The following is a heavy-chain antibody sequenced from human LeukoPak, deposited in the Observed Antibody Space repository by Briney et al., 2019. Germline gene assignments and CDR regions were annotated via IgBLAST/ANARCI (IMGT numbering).Heavy chain of an antibody. J-gene: IGHJ5*02. V-gene: IGHV1-69*05. CDR1: GGTFSSYG. D-gene: IGHD2-2*02. CDR2: IIPIFGTA. Sequence: SVKVSCKASGGTFSSYGISWVRQAPGQGLEWIGGIIPIFGTANYAQKFQGRVTITTDESTSTAYMELSSPRSEDTAVYYCARDRYCSSTSCYRLFGWFDPWGQGTLVTVSS. CDR3: ARDRYCSSTSCYRLFGWFDP.